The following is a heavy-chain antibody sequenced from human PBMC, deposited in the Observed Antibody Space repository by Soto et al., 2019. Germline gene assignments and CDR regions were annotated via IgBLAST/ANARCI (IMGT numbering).Heavy chain of an antibody. CDR1: GYTFTRNG. CDR3: VKDRDSNSWPSRDV. Sequence: ASVKVSCKTPGYTFTRNGISWVRQAPGQGLEWMGWISPKSGNIKYAQKLQGRVIMTTDTSTSTAYMELRSLRSDDTAVYYCVKDRDSNSWPSRDVWGQGTTVTVSS. CDR2: ISPKSGNI. J-gene: IGHJ6*02. V-gene: IGHV1-18*01. D-gene: IGHD3-22*01.